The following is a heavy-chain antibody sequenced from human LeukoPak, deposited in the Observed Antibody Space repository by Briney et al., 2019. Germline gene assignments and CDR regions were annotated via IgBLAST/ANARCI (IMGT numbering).Heavy chain of an antibody. J-gene: IGHJ4*02. Sequence: GGSLRLSCAASGFTFSSFWMSWVRQAPGKGLEWVANIKQDGTEKYYVDSVKGRFTISRDNAKNSLYLQMNSLRAEDTAVYYCARDNYYDSSSYYYKYHPLDYWGQGTLVTVSS. D-gene: IGHD3-22*01. CDR2: IKQDGTEK. CDR1: GFTFSSFW. V-gene: IGHV3-7*01. CDR3: ARDNYYDSSSYYYKYHPLDY.